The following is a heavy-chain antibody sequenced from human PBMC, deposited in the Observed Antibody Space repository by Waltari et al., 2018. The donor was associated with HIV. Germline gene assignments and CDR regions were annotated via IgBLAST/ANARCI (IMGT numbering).Heavy chain of an antibody. CDR2: TYYLAEWYT. Sequence: QVQLQQSGPGLVTPSQTLSLTCAISGTSVSSNCAACNWIRQSPSRGLEWLGRTYYLAEWYTDYALSVKSRITINPDTSRNQFSLQLNSVTPEDTAVYYCTRSTAAGSCDYWGQGTLVTVSS. D-gene: IGHD6-13*01. CDR3: TRSTAAGSCDY. V-gene: IGHV6-1*01. J-gene: IGHJ4*02. CDR1: GTSVSSNCAA.